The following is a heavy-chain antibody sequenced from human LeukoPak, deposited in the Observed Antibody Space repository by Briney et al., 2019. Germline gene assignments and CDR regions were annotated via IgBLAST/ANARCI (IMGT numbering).Heavy chain of an antibody. D-gene: IGHD3-22*01. CDR1: GFTFSSYA. CDR2: ISGSGGST. V-gene: IGHV3-23*01. Sequence: GGSLRLSCAATGFTFSSYAMSWVRQAPGKGLEWVSAISGSGGSTYYADSVKGRFTISRDNSKNTLYLQMNSLRAEDTAVYYCAKDHYYDSSGYYPYWGQGTLVTVSS. CDR3: AKDHYYDSSGYYPY. J-gene: IGHJ4*02.